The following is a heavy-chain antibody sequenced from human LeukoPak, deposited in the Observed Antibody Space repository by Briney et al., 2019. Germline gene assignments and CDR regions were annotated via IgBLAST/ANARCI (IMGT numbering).Heavy chain of an antibody. V-gene: IGHV6-1*01. CDR2: TYYRSKWFN. CDR3: ARDSDNSDAFDI. J-gene: IGHJ3*02. CDR1: GDSVSSNRSA. Sequence: SQTLSLTFVISGDSVSSNRSAWNGLRQSPSRGLEGLGRTYYRSKWFNHYAVSLKSRITIKPATSKNQFSLHLNSVTHEDTAVYYCARDSDNSDAFDIWGQGTMVPVSS. D-gene: IGHD2/OR15-2a*01.